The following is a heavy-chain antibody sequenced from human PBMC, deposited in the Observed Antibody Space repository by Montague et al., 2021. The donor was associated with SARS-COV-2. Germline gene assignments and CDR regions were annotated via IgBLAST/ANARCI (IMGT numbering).Heavy chain of an antibody. Sequence: SETLSLTCAVSGGSISSHYWSFIRQPPGKGLEWIAYINYSGGTNYNPSLKSRVTISVDTSKNHFSLQLRSVTPADTAVYFCTIATSVRGAVNCFDPWGQGTLVTVST. CDR3: TIATSVRGAVNCFDP. CDR2: INYSGGT. J-gene: IGHJ5*02. CDR1: GGSISSHY. D-gene: IGHD3-10*01. V-gene: IGHV4-59*11.